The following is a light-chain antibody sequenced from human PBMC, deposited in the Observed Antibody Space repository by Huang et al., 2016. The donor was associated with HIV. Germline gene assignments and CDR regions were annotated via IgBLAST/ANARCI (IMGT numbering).Light chain of an antibody. CDR2: WAS. CDR3: QQYYSSPQT. V-gene: IGKV4-1*01. CDR1: QSLYSSSTSKDY. Sequence: DIIMTQSPDSLAVSLGERATLNCRSSQSLYSSSTSKDYMAWFQQKPGQPPRLLLFWASTREAGVPDRFSGSGSGTHFTLTIANLEAEDAAIYYCQQYYSSPQTFGQGTRVEVK. J-gene: IGKJ1*01.